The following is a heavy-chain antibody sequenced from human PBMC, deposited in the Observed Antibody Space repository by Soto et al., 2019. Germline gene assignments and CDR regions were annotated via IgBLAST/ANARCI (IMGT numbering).Heavy chain of an antibody. CDR3: ARDASGWRSEYDY. CDR1: GFTFSDYY. J-gene: IGHJ4*02. V-gene: IGHV3-11*05. CDR2: ISTSSSYT. Sequence: QVQLVEAGGGLVKPGGSLRLSCAASGFTFSDYYMSWIRQAPGKGLEWVSYISTSSSYTNYADSLNGRFTISRDNAKNSLFLQMNSLRAEDTAVYYCARDASGWRSEYDYWGQGTLVTVSS. D-gene: IGHD6-19*01.